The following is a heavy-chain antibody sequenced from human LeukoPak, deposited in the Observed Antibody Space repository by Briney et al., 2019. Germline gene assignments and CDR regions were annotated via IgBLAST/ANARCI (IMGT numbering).Heavy chain of an antibody. CDR1: AGSFSGYY. D-gene: IGHD4-17*01. V-gene: IGHV4-34*01. J-gene: IGHJ1*01. CDR3: ARGHSPVTTKVSYFQH. CDR2: INHSGST. Sequence: SETLSLTCAVYAGSFSGYYWSWIRQPPGKGLEWLGEINHSGSTNYNPSLKSRVTILVDTSKNQFSLKLSSVTAADTAVYYCARGHSPVTTKVSYFQHWGQGTLVTVSS.